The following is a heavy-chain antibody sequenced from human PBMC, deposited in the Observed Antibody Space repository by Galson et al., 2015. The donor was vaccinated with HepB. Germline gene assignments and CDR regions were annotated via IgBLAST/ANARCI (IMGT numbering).Heavy chain of an antibody. D-gene: IGHD6-19*01. V-gene: IGHV1-18*04. CDR3: AGGPRCIAVAGTCYYYYGMDV. CDR1: GYTFTSYG. Sequence: SVKVSCKASGYTFTSYGISWVRQAPGQGLEWMGWISAYNGNTNYAQKLQGRVTMTTDTSTSTAYMELRSLRSDDTAVYYCAGGPRCIAVAGTCYYYYGMDVWGQGTTVTVSS. CDR2: ISAYNGNT. J-gene: IGHJ6*02.